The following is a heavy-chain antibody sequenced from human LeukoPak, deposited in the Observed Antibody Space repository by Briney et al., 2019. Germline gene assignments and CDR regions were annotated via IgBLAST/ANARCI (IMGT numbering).Heavy chain of an antibody. D-gene: IGHD1-26*01. CDR2: IKQDGSEK. V-gene: IGHV3-7*01. CDR3: ARDKVVGATALDY. CDR1: GFTFSSYW. Sequence: GGSLRLSCAASGFTFSSYWMSWVRQAPGKGLEWVANIKQDGSEKYYVDSVKGRFTISRDNAKNSLYLQMNSLRAEDMAVYYCARDKVVGATALDYWGQGTLVTVSS. J-gene: IGHJ4*02.